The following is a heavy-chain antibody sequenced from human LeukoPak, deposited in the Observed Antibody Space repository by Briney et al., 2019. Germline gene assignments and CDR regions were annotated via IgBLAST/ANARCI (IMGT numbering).Heavy chain of an antibody. V-gene: IGHV4-34*01. Sequence: SETLSLTRVVRLGSFSGYYWSWIGQPPGRGGEWMGESNHSGSTNYNPSLKSRVTISVDTSKNQFSLKLSSVTAADTAVYYCARGDGEPDDSTPTDWFDPWGQGTLVTVSS. D-gene: IGHD3-10*01. CDR1: LGSFSGYY. CDR3: ARGDGEPDDSTPTDWFDP. CDR2: SNHSGST. J-gene: IGHJ5*02.